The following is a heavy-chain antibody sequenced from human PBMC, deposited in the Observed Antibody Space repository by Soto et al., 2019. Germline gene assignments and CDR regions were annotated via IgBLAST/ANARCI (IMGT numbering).Heavy chain of an antibody. Sequence: QIALKESGPTLVKPTQTLTLTCTFSGISLTTSGEGVGWVRQPPGKGLEWVALVYGDGDKRYLTSLKSRLTITKDTSKNQVVLTMTNMDPVDTGTYFCAHNIGGDYVSGFDFWGQGTKVTVSS. CDR1: GISLTTSGEG. V-gene: IGHV2-5*02. D-gene: IGHD3-16*01. CDR3: AHNIGGDYVSGFDF. J-gene: IGHJ3*01. CDR2: VYGDGDK.